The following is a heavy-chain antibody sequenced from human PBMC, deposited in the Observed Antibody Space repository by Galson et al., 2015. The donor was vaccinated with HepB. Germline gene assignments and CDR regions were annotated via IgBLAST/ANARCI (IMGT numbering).Heavy chain of an antibody. V-gene: IGHV1-46*01. CDR1: GSTFSNYY. J-gene: IGHJ4*02. D-gene: IGHD2-15*01. Sequence: SVKVSCKASGSTFSNYYIHWVRQAPGQGLEWMGIINPTGGSTNYAQNLQGRLTLTRDTSTSTVYMEVNSLRSEDTAVYYCARDAAGYFDYWGQGTLVTVSS. CDR2: INPTGGST. CDR3: ARDAAGYFDY.